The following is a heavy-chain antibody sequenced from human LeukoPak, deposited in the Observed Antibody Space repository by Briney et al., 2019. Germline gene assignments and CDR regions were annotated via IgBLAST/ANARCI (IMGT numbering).Heavy chain of an antibody. Sequence: ASVKVSCKASGYSFTGYYMHWVRQAPGQGFEWMGWIDPKSGGTNYVQNFQGRVSMTRDTTISTAYMELSRLRSDDTAVYYCVPTHSSAWYGSFDYWGQGALVTVSS. CDR2: IDPKSGGT. CDR3: VPTHSSAWYGSFDY. V-gene: IGHV1-2*02. J-gene: IGHJ4*02. CDR1: GYSFTGYY. D-gene: IGHD6-19*01.